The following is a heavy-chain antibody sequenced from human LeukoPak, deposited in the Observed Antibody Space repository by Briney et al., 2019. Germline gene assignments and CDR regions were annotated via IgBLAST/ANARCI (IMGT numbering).Heavy chain of an antibody. CDR2: FDPEDGET. J-gene: IGHJ4*02. Sequence: ASVKVSCKVSGYTLTELSMHWVRQAPGEGLEWMGGFDPEDGETIYAQKFQGRVTMTEDTSTDTAYMELSSLRSEDTAVYYCATGGELPEYYFDYWGQGTLVTVSS. V-gene: IGHV1-24*01. D-gene: IGHD1-26*01. CDR1: GYTLTELS. CDR3: ATGGELPEYYFDY.